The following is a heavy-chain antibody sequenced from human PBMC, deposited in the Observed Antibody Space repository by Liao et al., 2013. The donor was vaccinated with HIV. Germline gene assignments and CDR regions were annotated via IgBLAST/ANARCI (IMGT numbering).Heavy chain of an antibody. V-gene: IGHV4-61*02. CDR3: ARGSGYFDL. D-gene: IGHD6-6*01. CDR1: GGSISSGSYY. CDR2: IYTSGST. J-gene: IGHJ2*01. Sequence: QVQLQESGPGLVKPSQTLSLTCTVSGGSISSGSYYWSWIRQPAGKGLEWIGRIYTSGSTNYNPSLKSRVTISVDTSKNQFSLKLSSVTAADTAVYYCARGSGYFDLWGRGTLVTVSS.